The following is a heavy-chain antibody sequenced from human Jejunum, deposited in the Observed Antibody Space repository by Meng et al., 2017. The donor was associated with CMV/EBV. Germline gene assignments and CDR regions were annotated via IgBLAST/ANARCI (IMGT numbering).Heavy chain of an antibody. J-gene: IGHJ2*01. CDR1: GFTFSDYA. CDR2: LQYDVSSE. CDR3: ARDRGSGSRWYWHFDL. V-gene: IGHV3-30*04. Sequence: GFTFSDYALNWGRQAPGKGLEWVAVLQYDVSSETYADSVKGRFTISRENPKNTLYLQMNSLRPEDTAIYYCARDRGSGSRWYWHFDLWGRGTLVTVSS. D-gene: IGHD6-13*01.